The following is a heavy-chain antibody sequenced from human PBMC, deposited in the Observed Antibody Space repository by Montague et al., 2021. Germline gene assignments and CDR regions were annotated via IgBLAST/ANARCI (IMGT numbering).Heavy chain of an antibody. CDR3: ARGCYVAVLLVVTGWFDA. Sequence: SETLSLTCTVYGGSFSGYYWNWIRQSPGKGLEWIGEISHNGSTSYNPSLKSRVTMSVDTSKKQFSLNLNSVTAADTAVYYCARGCYVAVLLVVTGWFDAWGQGTLVTVSS. CDR2: ISHNGST. V-gene: IGHV4-34*01. CDR1: GGSFSGYY. J-gene: IGHJ5*02. D-gene: IGHD2-15*01.